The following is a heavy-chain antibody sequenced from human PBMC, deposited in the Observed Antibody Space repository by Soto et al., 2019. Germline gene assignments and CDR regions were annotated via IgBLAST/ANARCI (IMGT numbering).Heavy chain of an antibody. CDR1: GYTFSDYY. CDR3: AKEPATEKPEGGEF. J-gene: IGHJ4*02. V-gene: IGHV1-2*02. Sequence: ASVNVSCKASGYTFSDYYIHWVRQAPGQGLEWMGWINPNSGGTKYAPKFQGGVTMTRDTSITTAYMELSRLRSGDTAVYYCAKEPATEKPEGGEFWGQGNLVNVSA. CDR2: INPNSGGT. D-gene: IGHD3-16*01.